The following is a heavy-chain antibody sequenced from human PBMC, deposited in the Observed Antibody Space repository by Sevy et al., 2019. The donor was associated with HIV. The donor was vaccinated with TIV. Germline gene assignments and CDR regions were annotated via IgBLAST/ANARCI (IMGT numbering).Heavy chain of an antibody. CDR2: IKQDGSEK. CDR1: GFTFSSYW. J-gene: IGHJ4*02. CDR3: AREENRELGTIPLDS. Sequence: GGSLRLSCAASGFTFSSYWMSWVRQAPGKGLEWVANIKQDGSEKYYVDSVKGRFTISRDNAKNSLFLEMHSLTDEDTAVYYCAREENRELGTIPLDSWGRGIQVTVSS. V-gene: IGHV3-7*01. D-gene: IGHD7-27*01.